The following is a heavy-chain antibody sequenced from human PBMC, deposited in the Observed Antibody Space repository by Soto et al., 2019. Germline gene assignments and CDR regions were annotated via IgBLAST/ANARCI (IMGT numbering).Heavy chain of an antibody. D-gene: IGHD4-17*01. CDR3: AIVFPDTVSGDSYLVY. CDR1: AAGVPGTSSA. Sequence: SQTNSLTWTIAAAGVPGTSSACDWSRQSAKKGLEWLGRTYYRSRWYNDYAVSVKSRITVTPDTSKNQFSLHLNSVTPEDTAVYYCAIVFPDTVSGDSYLVYCGHGSPITV. J-gene: IGHJ4*03. CDR2: TYYRSRWYN. V-gene: IGHV6-1*01.